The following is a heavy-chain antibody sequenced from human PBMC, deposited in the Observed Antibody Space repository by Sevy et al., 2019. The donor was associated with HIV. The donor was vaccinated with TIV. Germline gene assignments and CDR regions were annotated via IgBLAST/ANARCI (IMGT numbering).Heavy chain of an antibody. Sequence: GGSLRLSCAASGFTFSSYAMSWVRQAPGKGLEWVSTFSFGCGKINYADSVKGRFTISRDNSKNTLYLQMHSLRAEDTAAYYCAREGCSKPHDYWGQGTLVTVSS. CDR3: AREGCSKPHDY. D-gene: IGHD3-10*02. V-gene: IGHV3-23*01. CDR2: FSFGCGKI. CDR1: GFTFSSYA. J-gene: IGHJ4*02.